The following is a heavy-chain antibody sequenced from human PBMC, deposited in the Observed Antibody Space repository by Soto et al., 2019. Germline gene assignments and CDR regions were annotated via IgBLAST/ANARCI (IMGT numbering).Heavy chain of an antibody. Sequence: QVQLVQSGAEVKKPGTSVKVSCTASGYTFSSHGISWVRQAPGQGLQWIGWVSGDNGNTNYAQSLQGRVTMTTDTSTNTAYMELRSLLSYETAVYYCARDLGYWRSGTCQREWFDPGGLGTLVIISS. J-gene: IGHJ5*02. CDR1: GYTFSSHG. D-gene: IGHD1-26*01. V-gene: IGHV1-18*01. CDR2: VSGDNGNT. CDR3: ARDLGYWRSGTCQREWFDP.